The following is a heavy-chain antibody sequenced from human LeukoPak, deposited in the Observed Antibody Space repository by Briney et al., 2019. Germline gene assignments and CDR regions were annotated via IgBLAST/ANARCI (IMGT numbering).Heavy chain of an antibody. J-gene: IGHJ4*02. D-gene: IGHD2-8*01. CDR1: GFTFSSYG. CDR3: AREGILMLYAMFDN. Sequence: PGRSLRLSCAASGFTFSSYGMHWVRQAPGKGLEWVAVISYDGSNKYYADSVKGRFTISRDNSKNTLYLQMNSLRAEDTAVYFCAREGILMLYAMFDNWGQGTLVTVSS. V-gene: IGHV3-30*03. CDR2: ISYDGSNK.